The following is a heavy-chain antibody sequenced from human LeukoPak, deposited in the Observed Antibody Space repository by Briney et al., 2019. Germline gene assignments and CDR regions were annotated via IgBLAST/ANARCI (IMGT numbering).Heavy chain of an antibody. D-gene: IGHD3-3*01. CDR3: ARQGRPDYDFWSGYYRNDAFDI. J-gene: IGHJ3*02. V-gene: IGHV5-51*01. Sequence: GESLKISCKGSGYSFTSYWIGWVRQMPGKGLEWMGIIYPGDSDTRYSPSFQGQVTISADKSISTAYLQWSSLKASDTAMYYCARQGRPDYDFWSGYYRNDAFDIWGQGTMVTVSS. CDR1: GYSFTSYW. CDR2: IYPGDSDT.